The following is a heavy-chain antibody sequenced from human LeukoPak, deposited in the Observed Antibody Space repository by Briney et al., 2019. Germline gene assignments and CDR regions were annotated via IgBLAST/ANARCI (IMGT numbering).Heavy chain of an antibody. Sequence: ASVKVSCKASGGTFSSYAISWVRQAPGQGLEWMGGIIPIFGTANYAQKFQGRVTITRDTSASTAYVEMSSLRSEDTAVYFCAREIDRDDYNRFFDYWGQGTLVTVSS. CDR1: GGTFSSYA. CDR2: IIPIFGTA. D-gene: IGHD5-24*01. V-gene: IGHV1-69*05. J-gene: IGHJ4*02. CDR3: AREIDRDDYNRFFDY.